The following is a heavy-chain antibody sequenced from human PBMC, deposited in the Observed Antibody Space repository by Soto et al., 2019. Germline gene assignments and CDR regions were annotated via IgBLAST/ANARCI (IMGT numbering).Heavy chain of an antibody. CDR3: ARLKTSSGWSLFDS. CDR2: IYYTGTT. Sequence: SETLSLTCTVSGGSVSSSFFYWSWVRQPPGQRLEWIGYIYYTGTTNYNPSLASRIAMSVDTSKKQFTLNLRSLTAADTARYYCARLKTSSGWSLFDSWGQGMLVTVSS. CDR1: GGSVSSSFFY. V-gene: IGHV4-61*01. J-gene: IGHJ4*02. D-gene: IGHD6-13*01.